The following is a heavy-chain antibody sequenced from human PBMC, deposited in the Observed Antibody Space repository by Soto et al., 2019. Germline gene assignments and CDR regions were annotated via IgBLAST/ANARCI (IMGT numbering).Heavy chain of an antibody. CDR3: ARGRILYYYYYGMDV. V-gene: IGHV4-34*01. J-gene: IGHJ6*02. CDR2: INHSGST. CDR1: GGSFSGYY. Sequence: QVQLQQWGAGLLKPSETLSLTCAVYGGSFSGYYWSWIRQPPGKGLEWIGEINHSGSTNYNPSLKIRVTISVDTSKNQFSLKLSSVTAADTAVYYCARGRILYYYYYGMDVWGQGTTVTVSS. D-gene: IGHD2-15*01.